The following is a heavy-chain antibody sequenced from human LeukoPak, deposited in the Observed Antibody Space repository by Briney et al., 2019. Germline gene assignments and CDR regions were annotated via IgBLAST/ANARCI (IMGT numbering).Heavy chain of an antibody. V-gene: IGHV3-53*01. Sequence: PGGSLRLSCAASGFTVSSNYMSWVRQAPGKGLEWVSVIYSGGSTYYADSVKGRFTISRDNSKNTLYLQMNSLRAEDTAVYYCARDPNRTLRGYLDYWGQGTLVTVSS. CDR2: IYSGGST. J-gene: IGHJ4*02. CDR3: ARDPNRTLRGYLDY. D-gene: IGHD1-14*01. CDR1: GFTVSSNY.